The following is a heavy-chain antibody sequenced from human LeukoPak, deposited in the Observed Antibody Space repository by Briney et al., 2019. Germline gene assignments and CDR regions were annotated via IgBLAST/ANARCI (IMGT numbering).Heavy chain of an antibody. J-gene: IGHJ5*02. CDR1: GYTFTGYY. D-gene: IGHD6-13*01. V-gene: IGHV1-2*04. CDR3: ARDGGIAAGEFDP. CDR2: INPNSGGT. Sequence: ASVTVSCTASGYTFTGYYMHWVRQAPGQGLEWMGWINPNSGGTNYAQKFQGWVTMTRDTSISTAYMELSRLRSDDTAVYYCARDGGIAAGEFDPWGQGTLVTVSS.